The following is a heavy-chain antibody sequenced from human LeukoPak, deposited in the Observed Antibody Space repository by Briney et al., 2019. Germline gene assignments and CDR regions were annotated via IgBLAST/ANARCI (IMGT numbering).Heavy chain of an antibody. Sequence: SETLSLTCTVSGGSIRSYYWSWIRQPPGKGLEWIGYIYTSGSTNYNPSLKSRVTISVDTSKNQFSLKLSSVTAADTAAYYCARSVSHYYYMDVWGKGTTVTVSS. V-gene: IGHV4-4*09. CDR1: GGSIRSYY. D-gene: IGHD4-11*01. J-gene: IGHJ6*03. CDR2: IYTSGST. CDR3: ARSVSHYYYMDV.